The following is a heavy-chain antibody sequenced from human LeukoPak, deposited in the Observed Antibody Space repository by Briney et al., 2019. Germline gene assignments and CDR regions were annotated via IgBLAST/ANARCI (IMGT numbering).Heavy chain of an antibody. J-gene: IGHJ3*02. CDR3: ARGWEDGRHFHI. CDR1: GFTFSSYG. Sequence: GGSLRLSCAASGFTFSSYGMHWVRQAPGKGLEWVAFIRYDGSNKYYADSVKGRFTISRDNFKNTLYLQMNSLRAEDTAVFYCARGWEDGRHFHIWGQGTMVTVSS. CDR2: IRYDGSNK. V-gene: IGHV3-30*02. D-gene: IGHD1-26*01.